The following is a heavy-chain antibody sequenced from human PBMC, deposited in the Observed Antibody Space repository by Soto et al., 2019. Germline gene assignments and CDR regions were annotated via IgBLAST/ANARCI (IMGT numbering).Heavy chain of an antibody. V-gene: IGHV3-9*01. J-gene: IGHJ5*02. CDR2: ISWNSGSI. Sequence: GGSLRLSCAASGFTFDDYAMHWVRQAPGKGLEWVSGISWNSGSIGYADSVKGRFTISRDNAKNSLYLQMSSLRAEDTALYYCAKDRGVAGTGGWFDPWGQGTLVTVSS. CDR3: AKDRGVAGTGGWFDP. CDR1: GFTFDDYA. D-gene: IGHD6-19*01.